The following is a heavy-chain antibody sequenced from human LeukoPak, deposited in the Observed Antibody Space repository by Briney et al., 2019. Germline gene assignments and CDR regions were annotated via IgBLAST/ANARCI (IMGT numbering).Heavy chain of an antibody. J-gene: IGHJ5*02. CDR3: ARPSEDSDP. Sequence: ASVKVSCKASGYTFTSYGISWVRQAPGQGLEWMGWINPNSGGTNYAQKFQGRVTMTRDTSISTAYMELSRLRSDDTAVYYCARPSEDSDPWGQGTLVTVSS. CDR2: INPNSGGT. CDR1: GYTFTSYG. V-gene: IGHV1-2*02.